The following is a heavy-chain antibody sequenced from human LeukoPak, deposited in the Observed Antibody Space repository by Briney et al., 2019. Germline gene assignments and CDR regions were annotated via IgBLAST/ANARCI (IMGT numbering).Heavy chain of an antibody. CDR2: ISSSSSYI. Sequence: AGGSLRLSCAASGFTFSSYSMNWVRQAPGKGLEWVSSISSSSSYIYYADSVKGRFTISRDNAKNSLYLQMNSLRAEDTAVYYCANPNTRTRGAFDIWGQGTMVTVSS. V-gene: IGHV3-21*01. CDR1: GFTFSSYS. D-gene: IGHD2-2*01. J-gene: IGHJ3*02. CDR3: ANPNTRTRGAFDI.